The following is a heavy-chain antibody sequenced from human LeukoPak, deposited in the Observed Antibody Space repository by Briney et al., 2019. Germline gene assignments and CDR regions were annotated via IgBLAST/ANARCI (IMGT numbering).Heavy chain of an antibody. CDR3: ARGGYYYDSSVFDP. CDR1: GFTFSSYS. D-gene: IGHD3-22*01. J-gene: IGHJ5*02. V-gene: IGHV3-21*01. Sequence: GGSLRLSCAASGFTFSSYSMKWVRQAPGKGLEWVSSISSSSSYIYYADSVKGRFTISRDNAKNSLYPQMNSLRAEDTAVYYCARGGYYYDSSVFDPWGQGTLVTVSS. CDR2: ISSSSSYI.